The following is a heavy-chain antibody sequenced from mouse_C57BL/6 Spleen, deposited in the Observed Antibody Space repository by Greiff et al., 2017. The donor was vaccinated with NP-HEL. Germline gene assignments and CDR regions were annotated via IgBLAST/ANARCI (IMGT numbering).Heavy chain of an antibody. CDR1: GYTFTDYY. J-gene: IGHJ2*01. CDR3: ASYYGSSPWYFDY. Sequence: QVQLKQSGAELVRPGASVKLSCKASGYTFTDYYINWVKQRPGQGLEWIARIYPGSGNTYYNEKFKGKATLTAEKSSSTAYMQLSSLTSEDSAVYFCASYYGSSPWYFDYWGQGTTLTVSS. D-gene: IGHD1-1*01. V-gene: IGHV1-76*01. CDR2: IYPGSGNT.